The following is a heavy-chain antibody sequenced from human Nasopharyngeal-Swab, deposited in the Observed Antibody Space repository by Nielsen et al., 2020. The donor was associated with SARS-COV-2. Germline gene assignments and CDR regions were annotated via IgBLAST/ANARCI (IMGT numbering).Heavy chain of an antibody. Sequence: SVKVSCKASGGTFSSYAISWVRQAPGQGLEWMGGIIPIFGTANYAQKFQGRVTIAADESTSTAYMELSSLRSEDTAVYYCARDRKGAYYYDSSGYSNWFDPWGQGTLVTVSS. CDR3: ARDRKGAYYYDSSGYSNWFDP. J-gene: IGHJ5*02. V-gene: IGHV1-69*13. CDR1: GGTFSSYA. CDR2: IIPIFGTA. D-gene: IGHD3-22*01.